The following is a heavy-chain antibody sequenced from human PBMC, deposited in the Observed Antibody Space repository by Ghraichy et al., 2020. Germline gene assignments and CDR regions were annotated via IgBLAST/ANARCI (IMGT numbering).Heavy chain of an antibody. D-gene: IGHD4-17*01. CDR3: AKDRFRDYVGVYDY. CDR1: GFTFTTYA. J-gene: IGHJ4*02. V-gene: IGHV3-23*01. CDR2: ISNTGERP. Sequence: WGSLRLSCAASGFTFTTYAMTWVRQAPGKGLEWVSGISNTGERPYYADSVKGRFTISRDNSKNTVYLQMNGLRAEDTALYYCAKDRFRDYVGVYDYWGQETVVTVSS.